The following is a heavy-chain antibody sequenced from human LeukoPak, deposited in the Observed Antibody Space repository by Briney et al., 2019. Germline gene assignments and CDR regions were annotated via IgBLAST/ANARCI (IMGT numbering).Heavy chain of an antibody. V-gene: IGHV1-18*01. Sequence: GASVKVSCKASGYTFTSYGISWVRQAPGQGLEWVGWISAYNGNTNYAQKLQGRVTMTTDTSTSTAYMELRSLRSDDTAVYYCARASGSSTLDVFDIWGQGTMITVSS. J-gene: IGHJ3*02. D-gene: IGHD1-26*01. CDR1: GYTFTSYG. CDR2: ISAYNGNT. CDR3: ARASGSSTLDVFDI.